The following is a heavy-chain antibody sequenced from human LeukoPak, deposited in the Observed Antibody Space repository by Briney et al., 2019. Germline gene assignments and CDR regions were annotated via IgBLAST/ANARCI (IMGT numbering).Heavy chain of an antibody. CDR3: ARDLSFSYYDTYNWFDP. Sequence: ASVKVSCKASGGTFSSYAIIWVRQAPGQGLEWMGRIIPILGIANYAQKFQGRVTITADKSTSTAYMELSSLRSEDTAVYYCARDLSFSYYDTYNWFDPWGQGTLVTVSS. CDR2: IIPILGIA. V-gene: IGHV1-69*04. J-gene: IGHJ5*02. CDR1: GGTFSSYA. D-gene: IGHD3-22*01.